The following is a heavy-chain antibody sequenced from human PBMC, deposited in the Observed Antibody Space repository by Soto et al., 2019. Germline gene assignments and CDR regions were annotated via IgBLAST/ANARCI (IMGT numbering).Heavy chain of an antibody. CDR2: ISSNSAYI. J-gene: IGHJ5*02. D-gene: IGHD6-13*01. CDR1: GCTFRGFT. Sequence: GVSQILSYRASGCTFRGFTMNWVLQAPGKGLEWVSTISSNSAYIYYTDALRGRFTSSRDNAKNSLHLQMNSLRAEDTAVYYCTRDASRDSSARGWLDPWGPRTLVTVSS. V-gene: IGHV3-21*01. CDR3: TRDASRDSSARGWLDP.